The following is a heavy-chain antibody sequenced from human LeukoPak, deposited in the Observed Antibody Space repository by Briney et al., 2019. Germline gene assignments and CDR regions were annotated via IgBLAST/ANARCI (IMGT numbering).Heavy chain of an antibody. CDR1: GFTFSSYE. J-gene: IGHJ4*02. V-gene: IGHV3-48*03. CDR3: AIPPITGTAS. CDR2: ISSSGTTI. Sequence: GGSLRLSCAASGFTFSSYEMNWVRQAPGEGLEWVSYISSSGTTIYYADSVKGRFTISRDNAKSSLYLQMNSLRAEDTAVYYCAIPPITGTASWGQGTLVTVSS. D-gene: IGHD1-20*01.